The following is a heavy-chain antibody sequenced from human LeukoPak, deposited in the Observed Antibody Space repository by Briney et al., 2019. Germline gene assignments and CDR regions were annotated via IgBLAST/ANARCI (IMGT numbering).Heavy chain of an antibody. CDR2: INPNSGGT. J-gene: IGHJ5*02. Sequence: ASVKVSCKASGYTFTGYYMHWVRQAPGQGLEWMGWINPNSGGTNYAQKFQGRVTMTRDTSISTAYMELSRLRSDDTAVYYCARTDYYDSSGYYYDGFDPWGQGTLVTVSS. CDR1: GYTFTGYY. CDR3: ARTDYYDSSGYYYDGFDP. V-gene: IGHV1-2*02. D-gene: IGHD3-22*01.